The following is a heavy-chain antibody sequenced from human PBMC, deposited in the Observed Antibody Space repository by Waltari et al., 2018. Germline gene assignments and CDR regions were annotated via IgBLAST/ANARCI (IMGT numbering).Heavy chain of an antibody. CDR1: GLTSSTSW. CDR2: INTDGSIT. CDR3: VLYSSSFLGDC. V-gene: IGHV3-74*01. Sequence: EVQLVESGGGLVQHGGSLRLSCAASGLTSSTSWLHWVRQAPGKGLVSVSHINTDGSITNYADSVKGRFTISRDNAKNTLFLQMNSLRAEDTAVYYCVLYSSSFLGDCWGQGTLVTVSS. J-gene: IGHJ4*02. D-gene: IGHD6-13*01.